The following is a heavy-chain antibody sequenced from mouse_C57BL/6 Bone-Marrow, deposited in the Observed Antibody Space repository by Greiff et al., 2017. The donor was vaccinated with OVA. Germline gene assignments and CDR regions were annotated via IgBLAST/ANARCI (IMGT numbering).Heavy chain of an antibody. Sequence: ESGPGLVKPSQSLSLTCSVTGYSITSGYYWNWIRQFPGNKLEWMGYISYDGSNNYNPTLKNRISITRDTSKNQLFLKLNSVTTEDTATYYCARGYYSSLFDYWGQGTTLTVSS. CDR1: GYSITSGYY. CDR3: ARGYYSSLFDY. D-gene: IGHD1-1*01. V-gene: IGHV3-6*01. J-gene: IGHJ2*01. CDR2: ISYDGSN.